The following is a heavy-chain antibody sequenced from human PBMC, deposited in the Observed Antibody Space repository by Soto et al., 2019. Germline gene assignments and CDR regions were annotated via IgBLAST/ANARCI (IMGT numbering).Heavy chain of an antibody. CDR1: GGSISSYY. D-gene: IGHD3-22*01. V-gene: IGHV4-4*07. CDR2: IYTSGST. CDR3: ARQRSGYYHRLFDY. J-gene: IGHJ4*02. Sequence: SETLSLTCTVSGGSISSYYWSWIRQPAGKGMEWIGRIYTSGSTNYNPSLKSRVTMSVDTSKNQFSLKLSSVTAADTAVYYCARQRSGYYHRLFDYWGQGTLVTVSS.